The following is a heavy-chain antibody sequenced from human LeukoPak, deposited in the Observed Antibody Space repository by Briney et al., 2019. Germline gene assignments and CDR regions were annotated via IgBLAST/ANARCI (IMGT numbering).Heavy chain of an antibody. Sequence: GASVKVSCKASGYTFINNWMHWVRQAPGHGLEWMGLINPTGSSTLYAQKFQGRVTMTRDMSTSTDYMELSSLRSEDTAIYYCTRDNSVGDIAWWFDPWGQGTLVTVSS. J-gene: IGHJ5*02. CDR3: TRDNSVGDIAWWFDP. D-gene: IGHD3-10*01. V-gene: IGHV1-46*01. CDR1: GYTFINNW. CDR2: INPTGSST.